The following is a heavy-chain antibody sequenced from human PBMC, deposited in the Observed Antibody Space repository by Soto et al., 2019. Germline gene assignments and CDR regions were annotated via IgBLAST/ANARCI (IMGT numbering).Heavy chain of an antibody. J-gene: IGHJ3*02. CDR3: AGHSSCSGGNCPLGGFDR. V-gene: IGHV5-51*01. D-gene: IGHD2-15*01. CDR1: GYSFTTYW. Sequence: GESLKISCKGSGYSFTTYWIGWVRQMPGKGLEWVGILYPGKSDTTYRPAFQGQDHICAGTGLKTTSLQWDTLEPTGPAMYVCAGHSSCSGGNCPLGGFDRWGQGTMVTVSS. CDR2: LYPGKSDT.